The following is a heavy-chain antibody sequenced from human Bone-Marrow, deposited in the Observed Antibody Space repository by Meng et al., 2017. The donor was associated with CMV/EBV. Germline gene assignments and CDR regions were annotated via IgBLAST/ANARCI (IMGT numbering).Heavy chain of an antibody. J-gene: IGHJ4*02. V-gene: IGHV3-11*04. D-gene: IGHD1-26*01. Sequence: GGPLRLSCAASGFPFSNYYMSWIRLAPGKGLEWISYISGDGSDLFYGDSVRGRFTISRDNAKNSLYLQINSLRVEDTAVYYCVRDILRVGITYYFDYWGQGTLVTVSS. CDR3: VRDILRVGITYYFDY. CDR2: ISGDGSDL. CDR1: GFPFSNYY.